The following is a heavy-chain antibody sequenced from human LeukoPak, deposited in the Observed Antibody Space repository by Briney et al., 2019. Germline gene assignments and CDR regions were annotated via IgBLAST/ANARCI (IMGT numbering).Heavy chain of an antibody. V-gene: IGHV1-18*01. CDR1: GYTFTSYG. Sequence: ASVRVSCKASGYTFTSYGISWVRQAPGQGLEWMGWISAYNGNTNYAQKLQGRVTMTTDTSTSTAYMELRSLRSDDTAVYYCARGDYGGNSGRLGYWGQGTLVTVSS. J-gene: IGHJ4*02. CDR3: ARGDYGGNSGRLGY. D-gene: IGHD4-23*01. CDR2: ISAYNGNT.